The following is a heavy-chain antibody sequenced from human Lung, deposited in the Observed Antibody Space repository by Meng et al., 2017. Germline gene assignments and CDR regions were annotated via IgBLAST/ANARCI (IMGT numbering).Heavy chain of an antibody. Sequence: GAGVIQAGGAGMVSCKAYTDTFPAYGISWVRQAPGQGLGWRGWVRSYNGNTTYAQKLPGRVTMTTDTSTSTAYMELRSLRSADTAVYYCARLRANENDYWGQGTLVTVFS. D-gene: IGHD1-1*01. CDR1: TDTFPAYG. J-gene: IGHJ4*02. V-gene: IGHV1-18*01. CDR2: VRSYNGNT. CDR3: ARLRANENDY.